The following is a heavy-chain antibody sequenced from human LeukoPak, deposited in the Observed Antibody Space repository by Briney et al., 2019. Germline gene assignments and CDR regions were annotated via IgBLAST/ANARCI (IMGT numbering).Heavy chain of an antibody. V-gene: IGHV1-18*01. Sequence: GASVKVSCKASGYTFTSYGISWVRQAPGQGLEWMGWISAYNGNTNSAQKLQGRVTMTTDTSTSTAYMDLRGLRSDDTAVYYCARGYDYGDYVGDFDYWGQGTLVTVSS. CDR3: ARGYDYGDYVGDFDY. CDR2: ISAYNGNT. CDR1: GYTFTSYG. J-gene: IGHJ4*02. D-gene: IGHD4-17*01.